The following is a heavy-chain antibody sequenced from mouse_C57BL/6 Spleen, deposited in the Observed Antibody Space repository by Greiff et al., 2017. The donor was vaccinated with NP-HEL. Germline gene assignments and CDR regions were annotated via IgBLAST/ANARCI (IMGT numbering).Heavy chain of an antibody. CDR1: GYTFTSYD. CDR2: IYPRDGST. Sequence: VQLQQSGPELVKPGASVKLSCKASGYTFTSYDINWVKQRPGQGLEWIGWIYPRDGSTKYNEKFKGKATLTVDTSSSTAYMELHSLTSEDSAVYFCAREAPSTTGEDYYAMDYWGQGTSVTVSS. D-gene: IGHD1-1*01. V-gene: IGHV1-85*01. CDR3: AREAPSTTGEDYYAMDY. J-gene: IGHJ4*01.